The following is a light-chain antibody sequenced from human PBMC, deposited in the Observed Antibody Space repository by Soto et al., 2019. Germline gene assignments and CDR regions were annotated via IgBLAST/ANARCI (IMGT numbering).Light chain of an antibody. CDR1: SSDVGGHNY. J-gene: IGLJ3*02. CDR2: EVN. CDR3: SSYTNNQRL. V-gene: IGLV2-14*01. Sequence: QSALTQPASVSGSPGQSITISCTGTSSDVGGHNYVSWYQQHPGKAPKLMIYEVNNRPSGVSNRFSGSKSGNTASLTISGLQAEDEADHYCSSYTNNQRLFGGGTKLTVL.